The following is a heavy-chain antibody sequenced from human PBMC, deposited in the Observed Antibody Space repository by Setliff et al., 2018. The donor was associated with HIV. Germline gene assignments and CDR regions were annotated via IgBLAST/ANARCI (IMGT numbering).Heavy chain of an antibody. Sequence: PSETLSLTCTVSRGSISSGTYYWTWIRQPPGKGLEWIGSIFSDGATYYNPSLSSRVTISWDTSRNQFYLRVEDTAVYYCVRDQLRRPERWDFDFWGQGTLVTVSS. CDR3: RRPERWDFDF. J-gene: IGHJ4*02. CDR2: IFSDGAT. D-gene: IGHD5-18*01. V-gene: IGHV4-39*01. CDR1: RGSISSGTYY.